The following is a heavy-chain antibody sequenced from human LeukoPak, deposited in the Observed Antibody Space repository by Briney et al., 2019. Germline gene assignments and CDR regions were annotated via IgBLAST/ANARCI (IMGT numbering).Heavy chain of an antibody. CDR1: GFTFSSYE. Sequence: PGGSLRLSCAASGFTFSSYEMNWVRQAPGKGLEWVSYISSSGSTIYYADSVKGRFTISRDNAKNSLYLQMNSLRAEDTAVYYCARALRGQQLVSDYWGQGPLVIVSS. D-gene: IGHD6-13*01. J-gene: IGHJ4*02. CDR2: ISSSGSTI. V-gene: IGHV3-48*03. CDR3: ARALRGQQLVSDY.